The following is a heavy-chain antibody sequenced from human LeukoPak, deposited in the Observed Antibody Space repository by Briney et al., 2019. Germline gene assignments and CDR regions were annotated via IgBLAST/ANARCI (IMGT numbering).Heavy chain of an antibody. Sequence: ASVTVSCKASGYTFTSYYMHWVRHAPGQGLEWMGIINPSGGSTSYAQKFQGRVTMTRDTSTSTVYMELSSLRSEDTAVYYCARDKAPGSGYYYGMDVWGQGTTVTVSS. CDR1: GYTFTSYY. V-gene: IGHV1-46*01. CDR3: ARDKAPGSGYYYGMDV. D-gene: IGHD3-10*01. CDR2: INPSGGST. J-gene: IGHJ6*02.